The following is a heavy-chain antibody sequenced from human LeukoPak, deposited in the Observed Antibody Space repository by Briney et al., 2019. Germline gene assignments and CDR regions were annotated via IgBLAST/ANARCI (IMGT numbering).Heavy chain of an antibody. J-gene: IGHJ4*02. D-gene: IGHD3-22*01. CDR2: ISWDGTT. CDR1: GFIFEDYT. CDR3: VKDLSYETSGSFFDF. Sequence: GGSLRLSCAASGFIFEDYTMHWVRQAPGKTLEWVSLISWDGTTYYAGSVKGRFTISRDNSKDYLYLQMDTLRSEDTAFYYCVKDLSYETSGSFFDFWGQGTLVTVS. V-gene: IGHV3-43*01.